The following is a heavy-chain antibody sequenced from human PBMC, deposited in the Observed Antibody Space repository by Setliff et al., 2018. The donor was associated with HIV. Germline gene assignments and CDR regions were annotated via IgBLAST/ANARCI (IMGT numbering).Heavy chain of an antibody. CDR1: GASISFDT. V-gene: IGHV4-59*01. J-gene: IGHJ5*02. Sequence: SETLSLTCIVSGASISFDTWSWIRQPPGKGLQWIGFIYNSATTNYNPSLKSRVTMSLDTSKNQLSLKLTSVTAADTAVYYCARGGASSNWFRAWGQGTLVTVSS. D-gene: IGHD2-2*01. CDR2: IYNSATT. CDR3: ARGGASSNWFRA.